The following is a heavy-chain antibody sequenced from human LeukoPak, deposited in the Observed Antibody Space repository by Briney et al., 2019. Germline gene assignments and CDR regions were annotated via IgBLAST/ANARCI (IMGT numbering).Heavy chain of an antibody. J-gene: IGHJ6*03. CDR3: ARVYYDFWSGYATGMDV. CDR1: GYTFTSYG. Sequence: SVKVSCKASGYTFTSYGISWVRQAPGQGLGWMGWIGAYNGNTNYAQKLQGRVTMTTDTSTSTAYMELRSLRSDDTAVYYCARVYYDFWSGYATGMDVWGKGTTVTVSS. D-gene: IGHD3-3*01. V-gene: IGHV1-18*01. CDR2: IGAYNGNT.